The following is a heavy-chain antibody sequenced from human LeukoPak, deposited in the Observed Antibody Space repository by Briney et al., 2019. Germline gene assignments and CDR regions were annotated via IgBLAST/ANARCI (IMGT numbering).Heavy chain of an antibody. J-gene: IGHJ4*02. V-gene: IGHV4-59*01. D-gene: IGHD3-16*01. CDR2: IYYSGAT. Sequence: PSETLSLTCSVSGGSINTYYWTWIRLSPGKGLDWIGYIYYSGATSYNPSLKGRVSMSVDTSRNQFSLRLSSVTAADTAIYYCARGTVQMGMGERFFDFWGQGTLVTVSS. CDR3: ARGTVQMGMGERFFDF. CDR1: GGSINTYY.